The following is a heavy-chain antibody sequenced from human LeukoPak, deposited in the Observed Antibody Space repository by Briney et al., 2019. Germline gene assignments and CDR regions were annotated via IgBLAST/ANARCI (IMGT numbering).Heavy chain of an antibody. CDR3: AKVLSVAGY. J-gene: IGHJ4*02. V-gene: IGHV3-7*03. CDR1: GFTFDNFW. D-gene: IGHD6-19*01. Sequence: GSLRLSCAASGFTFDNFWMSWVRQAPGKGLEWVANIKQDGSEKYYVDSVKGRFTISRDNAKNSLYLQMNSLRAEDTAVYYCAKVLSVAGYWGQGTLVTVSS. CDR2: IKQDGSEK.